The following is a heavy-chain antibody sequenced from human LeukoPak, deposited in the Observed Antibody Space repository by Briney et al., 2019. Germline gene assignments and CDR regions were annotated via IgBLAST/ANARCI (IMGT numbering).Heavy chain of an antibody. CDR3: ARASAASTSYTFDI. CDR1: GFTFSDYY. V-gene: IGHV3-11*01. J-gene: IGHJ3*02. CDR2: ISSSGNTI. Sequence: GGSLRLSCAASGFTFSDYYMTWIRQAPGKGLEWVSYISSSGNTIYYADSVKGRFTISRDNAKNALYLQMNSLRAEDTAVYYCARASAASTSYTFDIWGQGTMVTVSS. D-gene: IGHD6-13*01.